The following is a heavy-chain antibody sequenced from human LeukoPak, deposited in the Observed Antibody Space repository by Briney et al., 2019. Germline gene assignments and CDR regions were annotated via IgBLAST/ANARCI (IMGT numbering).Heavy chain of an antibody. V-gene: IGHV4-34*01. CDR2: INHSGST. Sequence: PSETLSLTCAVYGGSFSGYYWSWIRQPPGKGLEWIGEINHSGSTNYNPSLKSRVTISVDTSKNQFPLKLSSVTAADTAVYYCARAPLRTPFDPWGQGTLVTVSS. CDR1: GGSFSGYY. J-gene: IGHJ5*02. D-gene: IGHD2-2*01. CDR3: ARAPLRTPFDP.